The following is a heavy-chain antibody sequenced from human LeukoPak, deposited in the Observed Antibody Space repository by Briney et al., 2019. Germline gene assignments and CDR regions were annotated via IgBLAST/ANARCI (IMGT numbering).Heavy chain of an antibody. D-gene: IGHD1-26*01. V-gene: IGHV5-51*01. J-gene: IGHJ4*02. Sequence: GESLKISCKGSGYSFTSYWIGWVRQMPGKGLEWMGIIYPGDSDTRYSPSFQGQVTISADKSISTAYLQWSSLKASDTAMYYCARLVGEWELPDYYFDYWGQGTLVTVSS. CDR2: IYPGDSDT. CDR1: GYSFTSYW. CDR3: ARLVGEWELPDYYFDY.